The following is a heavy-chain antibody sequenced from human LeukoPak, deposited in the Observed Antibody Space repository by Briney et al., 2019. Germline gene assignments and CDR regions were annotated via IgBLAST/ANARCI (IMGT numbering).Heavy chain of an antibody. CDR3: ARGTYYYDSSGYYFT. D-gene: IGHD3-22*01. CDR1: GFTVSSHY. Sequence: GGSLRLSCAASGFTVSSHYMSWVRQAPGKGLEWVSFIYSGGSTYYADSVKRGFTISRDNSKNTLYLQMTSLRAEDTAVYYCARGTYYYDSSGYYFTWRQGTLVTVPS. J-gene: IGHJ5*02. V-gene: IGHV3-53*01. CDR2: IYSGGST.